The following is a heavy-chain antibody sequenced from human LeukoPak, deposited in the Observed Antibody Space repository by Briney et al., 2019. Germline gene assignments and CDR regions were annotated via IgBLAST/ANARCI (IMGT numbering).Heavy chain of an antibody. J-gene: IGHJ4*02. CDR3: ARDLGRDDY. V-gene: IGHV3-53*01. D-gene: IGHD1-14*01. CDR2: IYSGGST. Sequence: PGRSLRLSCAASGFTFSSYAMHWVRQAPDKGLEWVAVIYSGGSTYYADSVKGRFTISRDNSKNTLYLQMNSLRAEDTAVYYCARDLGRDDYWGQGTLVTVSS. CDR1: GFTFSSYA.